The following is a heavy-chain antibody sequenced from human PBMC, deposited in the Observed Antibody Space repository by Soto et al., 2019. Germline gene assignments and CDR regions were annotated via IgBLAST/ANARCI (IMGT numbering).Heavy chain of an antibody. CDR3: ARGGNRYSNVASGVGGFDY. V-gene: IGHV4-39*07. D-gene: IGHD5-12*01. CDR1: GDSISSSNSH. CDR2: GGAIFYSGNI. Sequence: SETLSLTCTVSGDSISSSNSHWGWTRQPPGKGLEYIGSVYYGGAIFYSGNIYYNPSLKSRVTISLDTSKSQFSLNLTSLTTADTAVYFCARGGNRYSNVASGVGGFDYWGQGSLVTVSS. J-gene: IGHJ4*02.